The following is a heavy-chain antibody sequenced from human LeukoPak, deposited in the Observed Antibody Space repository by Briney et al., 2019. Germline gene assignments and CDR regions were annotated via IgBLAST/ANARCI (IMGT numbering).Heavy chain of an antibody. J-gene: IGHJ3*02. Sequence: SETLSLTCSVSGGSISNYYWSWIRQPPGKGLEWIGYIYYTGSTNYNPSFKSRVTISVDTSKNQFSLKMNSVTAADTALYYCARGYDFWSGRSPDAYDIWGQGTMATVSS. D-gene: IGHD3-3*01. CDR3: ARGYDFWSGRSPDAYDI. V-gene: IGHV4-59*01. CDR2: IYYTGST. CDR1: GGSISNYY.